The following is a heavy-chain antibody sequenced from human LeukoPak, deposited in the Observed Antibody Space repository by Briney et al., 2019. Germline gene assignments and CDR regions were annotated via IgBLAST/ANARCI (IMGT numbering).Heavy chain of an antibody. CDR2: IKQDGSEK. Sequence: GGSLRLPCAASGFTFSNYWMSWVRQAPGKGLEWVANIKQDGSEKYYVDSVKGRFTVSRDNTKNSLFLQMNSLRAEDTAVYYCARDTRESSLDYWGQGTLVTVSS. CDR1: GFTFSNYW. CDR3: ARDTRESSLDY. J-gene: IGHJ4*02. D-gene: IGHD2-2*01. V-gene: IGHV3-7*05.